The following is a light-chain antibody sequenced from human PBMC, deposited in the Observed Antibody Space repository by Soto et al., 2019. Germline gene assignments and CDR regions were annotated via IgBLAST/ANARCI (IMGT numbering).Light chain of an antibody. CDR1: QSVSSN. CDR3: QQYNNWPPP. CDR2: GAS. J-gene: IGKJ1*01. Sequence: EIVMTQSPATLSVSPGERATLSCRASQSVSSNLAWYQQKPGQAPRLLIYGASTRATGIPARFSGSGSGTEFTLTISSLQSEDFAVYYCQQYNNWPPPFGQGTKVETK. V-gene: IGKV3-15*01.